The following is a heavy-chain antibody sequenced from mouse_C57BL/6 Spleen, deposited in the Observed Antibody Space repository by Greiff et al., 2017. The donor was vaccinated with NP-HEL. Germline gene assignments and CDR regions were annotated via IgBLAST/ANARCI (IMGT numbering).Heavy chain of an antibody. CDR3: ARRHSSGYDYAMDY. Sequence: QVQLQQPGAELVRPGTSVKLSCKASGYTFTSYWMHWVKQRPGQGLEWIGVIDPSDSYTNYNQKFKGKATLTVDTSSSTAYMQRSSLTSEDSAVYDCARRHSSGYDYAMDYWGQGTSVTVSS. CDR2: IDPSDSYT. V-gene: IGHV1-59*01. CDR1: GYTFTSYW. D-gene: IGHD3-2*02. J-gene: IGHJ4*01.